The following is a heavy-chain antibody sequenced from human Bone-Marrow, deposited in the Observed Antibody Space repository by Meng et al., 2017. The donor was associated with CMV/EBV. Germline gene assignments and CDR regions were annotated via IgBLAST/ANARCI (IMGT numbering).Heavy chain of an antibody. Sequence: GASLKISCAASGFTFSSYWMHWVRQAPGKGLVWVSGINSDGSSTSYADSVKGRFTISRDNAKITLYLQMNSLRAEDTGVYYCARESSDYWGQGTLVTVSS. J-gene: IGHJ4*02. V-gene: IGHV3-74*01. CDR1: GFTFSSYW. CDR2: INSDGSST. CDR3: ARESSDY.